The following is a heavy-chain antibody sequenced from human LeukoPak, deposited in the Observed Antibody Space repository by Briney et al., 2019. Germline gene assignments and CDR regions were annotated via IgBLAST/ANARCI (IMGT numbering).Heavy chain of an antibody. Sequence: SVKVSCKASGGTFSSYAISWVRQAPGQGLEWMGRIIPILGIANYAQKFQGRVTITADKSTSTAYMELSSLRSEDTAVYYCAGVVPQDGYNLPYYYYGMDAWGQGTTVTVSS. J-gene: IGHJ6*02. CDR3: AGVVPQDGYNLPYYYYGMDA. V-gene: IGHV1-69*04. CDR2: IIPILGIA. CDR1: GGTFSSYA. D-gene: IGHD5-24*01.